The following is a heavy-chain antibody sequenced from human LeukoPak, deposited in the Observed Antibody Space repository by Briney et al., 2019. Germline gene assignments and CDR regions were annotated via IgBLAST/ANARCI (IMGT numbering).Heavy chain of an antibody. D-gene: IGHD3-3*01. CDR1: GGSFSGYY. CDR2: INHSGST. Sequence: SETLSLTCAVYGGSFSGYYWSWIRQPPGKGLEWIGEINHSGSTNYNPSLKSRVTISVDTSKNQFSLKLSSVTAADTAVYYCARAGNYDFWSGSTYYYYYYYMDVWGKGTTVTVSS. V-gene: IGHV4-34*01. CDR3: ARAGNYDFWSGSTYYYYYYYMDV. J-gene: IGHJ6*03.